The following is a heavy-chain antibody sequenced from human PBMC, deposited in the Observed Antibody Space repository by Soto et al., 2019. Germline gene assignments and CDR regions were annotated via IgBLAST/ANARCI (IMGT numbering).Heavy chain of an antibody. Sequence: ASVKVSCKASGYTFTGYYVHWVRQAPGQGLEWMGWINPISGDTYLAQRFQGRVTMNRDTSIGTAYMELRGLTSDDKAEYYCAKGGAIVAAGTRVYLYNAMDVWGQGTTVTVSS. V-gene: IGHV1-2*02. CDR2: INPISGDT. J-gene: IGHJ6*02. CDR3: AKGGAIVAAGTRVYLYNAMDV. CDR1: GYTFTGYY. D-gene: IGHD1-26*01.